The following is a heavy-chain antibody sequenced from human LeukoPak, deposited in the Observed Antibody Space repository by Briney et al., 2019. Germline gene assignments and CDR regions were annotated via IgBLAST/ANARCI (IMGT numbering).Heavy chain of an antibody. CDR3: AKDLDYYDSSGDFDY. D-gene: IGHD3-22*01. J-gene: IGHJ4*02. CDR1: GFTFSSYG. V-gene: IGHV3-33*06. CDR2: IWYDGSNK. Sequence: GRSLRLSCAASGFTFSSYGMHWVRQAPGKGLEWVAVIWYDGSNKYYADSVKGRFTISRDNSKNTLYLQMNSLRAEDTAVYYCAKDLDYYDSSGDFDYWGQGTLVTVSS.